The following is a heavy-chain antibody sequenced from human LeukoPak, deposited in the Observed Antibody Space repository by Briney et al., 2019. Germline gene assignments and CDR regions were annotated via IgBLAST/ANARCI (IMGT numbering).Heavy chain of an antibody. CDR2: IHHSGTT. D-gene: IGHD3-22*01. J-gene: IGHJ4*02. V-gene: IGHV4-38-2*01. Sequence: PSETLSLTCGVSGYSISSGYQWGWIRQPPGKGLEWIGSIHHSGTTYYNPPLKSRVTISVDTSKNQFSLKLNSVTAADTAVYYCARVSGYYDSTGTGSWGQGTLVTVSS. CDR3: ARVSGYYDSTGTGS. CDR1: GYSISSGYQ.